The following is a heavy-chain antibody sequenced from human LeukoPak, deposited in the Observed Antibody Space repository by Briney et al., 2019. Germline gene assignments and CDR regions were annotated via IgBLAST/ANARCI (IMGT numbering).Heavy chain of an antibody. V-gene: IGHV3-23*01. CDR3: AKGSTLKLDF. J-gene: IGHJ4*02. CDR1: GFPFSRYS. Sequence: GGSLRLSCSTSGFPFSRYSMTWVRQAPGKGLEWLSHISGNGGSTYYADSVKGRFTVSRDNSNNTLYLHLSSLRTEDTAVYFRAKGSTLKLDFWGQGNMVTVSS. CDR2: ISGNGGST. D-gene: IGHD3-16*01.